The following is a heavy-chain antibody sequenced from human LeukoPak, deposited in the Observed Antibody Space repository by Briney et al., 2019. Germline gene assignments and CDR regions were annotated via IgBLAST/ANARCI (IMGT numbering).Heavy chain of an antibody. CDR1: GYSFTSYW. V-gene: IGHV5-51*01. CDR3: ARISEGGGSYFVSVSDY. J-gene: IGHJ4*02. D-gene: IGHD1-26*01. Sequence: GESLKISCKGSGYSFTSYWIGCVRQMPGKGLEWMGIIYPGDSDTRYSPSFQGQVTISADKSISTAYLQWSSLKASDTAMYYCARISEGGGSYFVSVSDYWGQGTLVTVSS. CDR2: IYPGDSDT.